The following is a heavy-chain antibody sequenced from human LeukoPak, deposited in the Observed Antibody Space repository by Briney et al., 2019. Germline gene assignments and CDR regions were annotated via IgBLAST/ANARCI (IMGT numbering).Heavy chain of an antibody. V-gene: IGHV4-34*01. CDR1: GGSFSSYY. D-gene: IGHD3-10*01. CDR3: ARLSGI. Sequence: SETLSLTRAVYGGSFSSYYWSWIRQPPGKGLEWIGEINHSGSTNYNPSLKSRVTISVDTSKNQFSLKLSSVTAADTAVHYCARLSGIWGQGTLVTVSS. J-gene: IGHJ4*02. CDR2: INHSGST.